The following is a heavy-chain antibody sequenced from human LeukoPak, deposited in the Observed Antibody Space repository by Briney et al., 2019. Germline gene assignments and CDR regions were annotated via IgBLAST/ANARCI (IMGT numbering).Heavy chain of an antibody. CDR3: AKVRFSGSYFFYHYYYYMDV. CDR1: GFTFSSYG. CDR2: IRYDGSNK. Sequence: GGSLRLSCAASGFTFSSYGMHWVRQAPGKGLEWVAFIRYDGSNKYYADSVKGRFTISRDNSKSTLYPQMNSLRAEDTAVYYCAKVRFSGSYFFYHYYYYMDVWGKGTTVTISS. D-gene: IGHD1-26*01. J-gene: IGHJ6*03. V-gene: IGHV3-30*02.